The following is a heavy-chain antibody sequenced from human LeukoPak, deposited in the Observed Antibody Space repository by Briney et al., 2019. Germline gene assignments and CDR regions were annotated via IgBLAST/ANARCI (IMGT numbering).Heavy chain of an antibody. V-gene: IGHV3-66*02. CDR3: ARGNYDLAVAANQYYYYYYMDV. CDR1: GFTVSSYY. CDR2: IYSGGST. D-gene: IGHD2-15*01. J-gene: IGHJ6*03. Sequence: GGSLRLSCAASGFTVSSYYMSWVRQAPGKGLEWVSVIYSGGSTYYADSVKGRFTISRDNSKNTLYLQMNSLRAEDTAVYYCARGNYDLAVAANQYYYYYYMDVWGKGTTVTVSS.